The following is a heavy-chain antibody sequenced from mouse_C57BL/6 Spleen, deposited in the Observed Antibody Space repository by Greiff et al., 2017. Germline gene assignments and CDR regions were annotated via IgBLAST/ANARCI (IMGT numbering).Heavy chain of an antibody. CDR1: GFTFSSYT. CDR3: ARDGNYDYAMDY. J-gene: IGHJ4*01. V-gene: IGHV5-9*01. D-gene: IGHD2-1*01. Sequence: EVKVVESGGGLVKPGGSLKLSCAASGFTFSSYTMSWVRQTPGKRLEWVATISGGGGNTYYPDSVKGRFTISRDNAKNTLYLQMSSLRSEDTALYYCARDGNYDYAMDYWGQGTSVTVSS. CDR2: ISGGGGNT.